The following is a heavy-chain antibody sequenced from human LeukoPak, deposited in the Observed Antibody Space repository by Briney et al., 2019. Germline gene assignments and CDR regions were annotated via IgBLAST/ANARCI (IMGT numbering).Heavy chain of an antibody. CDR3: ASEDRYGSERDPNWFDP. CDR2: IIPIFGTA. Sequence: SVKVSCKASGGTFSSYAISWVRQASGQGLEWMGGIIPIFGTANYAQKFQGRVTITADESTSTAYMELSSLRSEDTAVYYCASEDRYGSERDPNWFDPWGQGTLVTVSS. D-gene: IGHD3-10*01. CDR1: GGTFSSYA. J-gene: IGHJ5*02. V-gene: IGHV1-69*01.